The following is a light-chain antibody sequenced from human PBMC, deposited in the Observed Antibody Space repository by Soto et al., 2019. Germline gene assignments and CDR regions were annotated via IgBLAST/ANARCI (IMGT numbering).Light chain of an antibody. V-gene: IGKV3-15*01. CDR2: GAS. Sequence: EIVMTQSPATLSVSPRERATLSCRASQSVSSNLAWYQQKPGQAPRLLIYGASTRATGIPARFSGSGSGTEFTLTISSLQSEDFAVYYCQQYNNWRTFGQGTKVDIK. CDR1: QSVSSN. CDR3: QQYNNWRT. J-gene: IGKJ1*01.